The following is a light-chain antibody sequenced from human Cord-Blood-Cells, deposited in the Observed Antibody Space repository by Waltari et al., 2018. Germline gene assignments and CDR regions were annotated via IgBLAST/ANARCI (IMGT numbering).Light chain of an antibody. Sequence: SSELTQDPAVSVALGQTVRITCQGDRLRSYYASWYQQKPGQGPVLVIYGKNNRPSGIPDRFSGSSSGNTASLTITGAQAEDEADYYCNSRDSSGNHVVFGGGTKLTVL. V-gene: IGLV3-19*01. CDR3: NSRDSSGNHVV. CDR2: GKN. J-gene: IGLJ2*01. CDR1: RLRSYY.